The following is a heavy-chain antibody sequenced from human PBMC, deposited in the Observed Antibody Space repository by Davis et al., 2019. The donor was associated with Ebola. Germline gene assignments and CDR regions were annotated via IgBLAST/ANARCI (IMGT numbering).Heavy chain of an antibody. J-gene: IGHJ6*03. CDR2: INPNSGGT. Sequence: ASVKVSCKASGYTFTSYDINWVRQAPGQGLEWMGWINPNSGGTNYAQKFQGRVTMTRDTSISTAYMELSRLRSDDTAVYYCARDLEGRDGDSWSYYYYYMDVWGKGTTVTVSS. CDR1: GYTFTSYD. V-gene: IGHV1-2*02. CDR3: ARDLEGRDGDSWSYYYYYMDV. D-gene: IGHD6-13*01.